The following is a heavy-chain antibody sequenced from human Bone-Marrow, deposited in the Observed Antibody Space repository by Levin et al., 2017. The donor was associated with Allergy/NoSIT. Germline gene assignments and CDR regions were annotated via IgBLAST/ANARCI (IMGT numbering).Heavy chain of an antibody. Sequence: SETLSLTCAVSGGSISSTNWWTWVRQSPGKGLEWIGEVYHSGSTRYNPSLQSRLTISVDKSKNQFSLKLTSVTAADTAVYFCTSCCDPWIDPWGQGTLVTVSS. V-gene: IGHV4-4*02. CDR1: GGSISSTNW. D-gene: IGHD2-15*01. CDR2: VYHSGST. CDR3: TSCCDPWIDP. J-gene: IGHJ5*02.